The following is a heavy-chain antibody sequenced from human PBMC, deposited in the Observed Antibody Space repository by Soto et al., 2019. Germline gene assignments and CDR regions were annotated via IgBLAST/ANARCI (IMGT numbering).Heavy chain of an antibody. Sequence: ASVKVSCKASGYTFTSYAMHWVRQAPGQGLEWMGWISAYNGNTNYAQKLQGRVTMTTDTSTSTAYMELRSLRSDDTAVYYCARVRVWFGEKTTGNWFDPWGQGTLVTVPQ. CDR3: ARVRVWFGEKTTGNWFDP. V-gene: IGHV1-18*01. J-gene: IGHJ5*02. D-gene: IGHD3-10*01. CDR2: ISAYNGNT. CDR1: GYTFTSYA.